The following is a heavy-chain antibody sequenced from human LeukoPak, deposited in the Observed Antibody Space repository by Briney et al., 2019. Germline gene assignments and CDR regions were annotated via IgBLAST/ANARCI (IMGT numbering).Heavy chain of an antibody. V-gene: IGHV3-21*01. Sequence: PGGSLRLSCAASGFTFSSYSMNWVRQAPGKGLEWVSSISSSSSYIYYADSVEGRFTISRDNAKNSLYLQMNSLRAEDTAVYYCARVVYYYDSSGYSWDVWGQGTTVTVSS. CDR1: GFTFSSYS. CDR3: ARVVYYYDSSGYSWDV. CDR2: ISSSSSYI. J-gene: IGHJ6*02. D-gene: IGHD3-22*01.